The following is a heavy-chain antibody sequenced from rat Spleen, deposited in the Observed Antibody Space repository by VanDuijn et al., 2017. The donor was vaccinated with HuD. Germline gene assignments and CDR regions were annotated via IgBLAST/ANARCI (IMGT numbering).Heavy chain of an antibody. CDR3: ARSDYFDS. CDR1: GFTFSNYY. Sequence: EVQLVESGGGLVQPGWSLKLSCAASGFTFSNYYMAWVRQAPTKGLEWVAYISTGGTNTYFRDSVKGRFTISRDNAKSTLYLQMDSLRSEDTATYYCARSDYFDSWGQGVMVTVSS. J-gene: IGHJ2*01. V-gene: IGHV5-25*01. CDR2: ISTGGTNT.